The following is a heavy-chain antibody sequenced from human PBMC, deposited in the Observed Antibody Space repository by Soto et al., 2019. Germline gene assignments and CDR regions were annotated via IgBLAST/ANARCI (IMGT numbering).Heavy chain of an antibody. CDR2: ISGTSDYI. J-gene: IGHJ6*02. Sequence: GGSLRLSCAASGFTFSSYSMNWVRQAPGRGLEWVAAISGTSDYIYYADSVKGRFPISRDNAKTSLYIQMNSLRAEDTAVYYCARDHRYCSGSSCRPYYYYYGMDVWGQGTTVTVSS. CDR1: GFTFSSYS. V-gene: IGHV3-21*01. CDR3: ARDHRYCSGSSCRPYYYYYGMDV. D-gene: IGHD2-15*01.